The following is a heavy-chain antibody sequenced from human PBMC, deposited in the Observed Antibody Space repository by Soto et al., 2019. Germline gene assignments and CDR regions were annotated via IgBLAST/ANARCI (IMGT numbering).Heavy chain of an antibody. D-gene: IGHD4-17*01. J-gene: IGHJ4*02. Sequence: QVQLQESGTGMVKPSGTLSLTCDVSGGSINSPSWWSWVRQPPGKGLEWIGEVHHSGTTNYNSSLKSRVTISVDKSKKQFSLELTSVTAADTAVYYCATRGPVYGDTYWGQGTLVTVSS. CDR3: ATRGPVYGDTY. V-gene: IGHV4-4*02. CDR2: VHHSGTT. CDR1: GGSINSPSW.